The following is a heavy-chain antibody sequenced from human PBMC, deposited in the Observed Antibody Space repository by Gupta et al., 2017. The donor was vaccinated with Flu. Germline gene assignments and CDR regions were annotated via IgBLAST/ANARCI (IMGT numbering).Heavy chain of an antibody. CDR2: INPNSGGT. V-gene: IGHV1-2*02. Sequence: QVQLVPSGAEVKKPGASVKVSCKASGYSLTGYSLHWVRQAPGQGLEWMAWINPNSGGTKDAKKFQGRVTVTRDTSIRTADMDLSSIRSDDTAVYYGARDLKYGYETSGPSPVKTWIDTWGQGTLVSVSP. CDR3: ARDLKYGYETSGPSPVKTWIDT. J-gene: IGHJ5*02. CDR1: GYSLTGYS. D-gene: IGHD3-22*01.